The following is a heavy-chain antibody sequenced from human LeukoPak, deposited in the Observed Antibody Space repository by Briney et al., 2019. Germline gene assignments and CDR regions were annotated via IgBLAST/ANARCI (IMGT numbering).Heavy chain of an antibody. CDR2: ISSSSSYI. Sequence: PGGSLRLSCAAPGFTFTSYSMNRVRQAPGKGLEWVSSISSSSSYIYYADSVKGRFTISRDNAKNSLYLQMNSLRAEDTAVYYCARDKFFPGGYSYGFDYWGQGTLVTVSS. D-gene: IGHD5-18*01. CDR3: ARDKFFPGGYSYGFDY. V-gene: IGHV3-21*01. J-gene: IGHJ4*02. CDR1: GFTFTSYS.